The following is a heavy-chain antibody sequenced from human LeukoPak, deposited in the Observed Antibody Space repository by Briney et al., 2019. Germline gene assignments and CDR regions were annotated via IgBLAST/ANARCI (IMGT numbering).Heavy chain of an antibody. CDR1: GYTFTSYA. V-gene: IGHV1-3*01. Sequence: ASVKVSCKASGYTFTSYAMHWVRQAPGQRLEWMGWINAGNGNTKYSQKFQGRVTITRDTSASTACMELSSLRSEDTAVYYCARLTSWSYYFDYWGQGTLVTVSS. D-gene: IGHD1-26*01. CDR2: INAGNGNT. CDR3: ARLTSWSYYFDY. J-gene: IGHJ4*02.